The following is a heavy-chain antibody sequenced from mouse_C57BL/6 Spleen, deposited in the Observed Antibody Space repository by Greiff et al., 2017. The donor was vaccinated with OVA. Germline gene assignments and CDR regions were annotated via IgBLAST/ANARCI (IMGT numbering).Heavy chain of an antibody. CDR2: IYPGDGDT. J-gene: IGHJ2*01. D-gene: IGHD4-1*01. V-gene: IGHV1-82*01. CDR3: ARSGANWDSHYFDY. Sequence: QVQLQQSGPELVKPGASVKISCKASGYAFSSSWMNWVKQRPGKGLEWIGRIYPGDGDTNYNGKFKGKATLTADKSSSTAYMQLSSLTSEDSAVYFCARSGANWDSHYFDYWGQGTTLTVSS. CDR1: GYAFSSSW.